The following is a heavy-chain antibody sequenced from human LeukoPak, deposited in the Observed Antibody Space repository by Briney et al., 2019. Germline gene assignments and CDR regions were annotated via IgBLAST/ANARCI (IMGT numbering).Heavy chain of an antibody. V-gene: IGHV4-4*07. Sequence: SETLSLTCTVSGDSISGFYWSWIRQPAGKGLQWIGRISTSGSTNYNPSLKSRVTMSVDTSKNQFSLKLSSVTAADTAVYYCARDADYWGQGTLVTVSS. CDR2: ISTSGST. CDR1: GDSISGFY. J-gene: IGHJ4*02. CDR3: ARDADY.